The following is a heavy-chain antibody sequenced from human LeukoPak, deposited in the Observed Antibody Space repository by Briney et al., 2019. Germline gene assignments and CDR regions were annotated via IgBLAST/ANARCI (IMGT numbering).Heavy chain of an antibody. CDR3: AIKAKGDY. J-gene: IGHJ4*02. V-gene: IGHV3-53*01. CDR1: GFTVSSNS. Sequence: GGSLRLSCTVSGFTVSSNSMSWVRQAPGKGLEWVSFIYSDNTHYSDSVKGRFTISRDNSKNTLYLQVNSLRAEDTAVYYCAIKAKGDYWGQGTLVTVSS. D-gene: IGHD3-10*01. CDR2: IYSDNT.